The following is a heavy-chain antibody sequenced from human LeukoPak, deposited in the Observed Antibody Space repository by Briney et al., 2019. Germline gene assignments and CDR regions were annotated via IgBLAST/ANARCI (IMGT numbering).Heavy chain of an antibody. J-gene: IGHJ6*03. D-gene: IGHD2-2*01. CDR3: ARARYCSSTSCYHYYYYYYMDV. Sequence: GGSLRLSCAASGFTFSSYSMNWVRQAPGKGLEWVSYISSNSYTIYYADSVKGRFTISRDNAKNSLYLQINSLRAEDTAVYYCARARYCSSTSCYHYYYYYYMDVWGKGTTVTVSS. CDR2: ISSNSYTI. CDR1: GFTFSSYS. V-gene: IGHV3-48*01.